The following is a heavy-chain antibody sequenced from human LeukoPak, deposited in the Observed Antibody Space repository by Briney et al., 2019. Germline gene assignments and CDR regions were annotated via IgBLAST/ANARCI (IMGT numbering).Heavy chain of an antibody. CDR1: GFTFSSYS. V-gene: IGHV3-21*01. Sequence: PGGSLRLSCAASGFTFSSYSMNWVRQAPGKGLEWVSSISRTGSYIYYADSVKGRFTISRDNAKTSLYLQMNSLRAEDTAVYYCARGGGGYSWYFDLWGRGTLVTVSS. D-gene: IGHD5-12*01. CDR3: ARGGGGYSWYFDL. CDR2: ISRTGSYI. J-gene: IGHJ2*01.